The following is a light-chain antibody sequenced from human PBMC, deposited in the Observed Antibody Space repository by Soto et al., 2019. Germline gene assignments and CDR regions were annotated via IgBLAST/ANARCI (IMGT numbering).Light chain of an antibody. CDR3: QRYGTYSGT. J-gene: IGKJ3*01. CDR1: QSIDTW. CDR2: RAS. V-gene: IGKV1-5*03. Sequence: DIQMTQSPSTLSASVGDRVTITCRASQSIDTWLAWYQQKPGKAPKLLIYRASSLESGVPSRFSGSGSGTEFTLTLSSLQPDDFSTYYCQRYGTYSGTFGPGTKVDIK.